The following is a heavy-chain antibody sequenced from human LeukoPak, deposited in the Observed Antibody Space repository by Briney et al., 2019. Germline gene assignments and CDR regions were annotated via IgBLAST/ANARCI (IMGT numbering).Heavy chain of an antibody. D-gene: IGHD3-3*01. CDR1: GYTFTSYD. CDR2: MNPNSGNT. J-gene: IGHJ6*02. V-gene: IGHV1-8*01. Sequence: GASVKVSCKASGYTFTSYDINWVRQATGQGLEWMGWMNPNSGNTGYAQKFQGRVTMTRNTSISTAYMELSSLRSEDTAVYYCARGLRFLEWLESPYYYYYGMDVWGQGTTVTVSS. CDR3: ARGLRFLEWLESPYYYYYGMDV.